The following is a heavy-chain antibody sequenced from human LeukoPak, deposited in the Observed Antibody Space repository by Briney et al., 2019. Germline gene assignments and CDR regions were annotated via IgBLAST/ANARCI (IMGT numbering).Heavy chain of an antibody. J-gene: IGHJ3*02. CDR2: ISYEGSNK. D-gene: IGHD3-3*01. Sequence: GGSLRLSCAASGFTFSSYAMHWVRQAPGKGLEWVAVISYEGSNKYYADSVKGRFTISRDNSKNTLYLQMNSLRAEDTAVYYCARDGTAASYYDFWSGYRNFDAFDIWGQGTMVTVSS. CDR3: ARDGTAASYYDFWSGYRNFDAFDI. CDR1: GFTFSSYA. V-gene: IGHV3-30-3*01.